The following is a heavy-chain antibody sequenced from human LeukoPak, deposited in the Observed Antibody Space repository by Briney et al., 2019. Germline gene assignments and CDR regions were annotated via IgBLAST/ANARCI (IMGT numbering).Heavy chain of an antibody. D-gene: IGHD3-9*01. V-gene: IGHV1-2*02. CDR2: INPNSGGT. CDR3: ARPGYYDIFRRDDAFDI. J-gene: IGHJ3*02. CDR1: GGTFSSYA. Sequence: GSSVKVSCKASGGTFSSYAISWVRQAPGQGLEWMGWINPNSGGTNYAQKFQGRVTMTRDTSISTAYMELSRLRSDDTAVYYCARPGYYDIFRRDDAFDIWGQGTMVTVSS.